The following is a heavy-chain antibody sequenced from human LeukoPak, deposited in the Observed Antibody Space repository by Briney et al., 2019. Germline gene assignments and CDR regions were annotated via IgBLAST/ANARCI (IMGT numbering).Heavy chain of an antibody. CDR3: AAWGLHNY. CDR2: INLSGSAK. V-gene: IGHV3-7*03. J-gene: IGHJ4*02. D-gene: IGHD7-27*01. Sequence: GGSLRLSCSASGFAFSAYWMNWVRQAPGKGPEWVANINLSGSAKYYVYSLKGRGTISRDNAKSSLYLQMNSLRVADTAVYYCAAWGLHNYWGQGTLVTVSS. CDR1: GFAFSAYW.